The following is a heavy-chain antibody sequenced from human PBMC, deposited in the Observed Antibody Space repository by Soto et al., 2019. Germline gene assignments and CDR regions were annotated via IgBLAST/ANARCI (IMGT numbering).Heavy chain of an antibody. CDR3: AKDPVPLTDGDFYFDA. D-gene: IGHD4-17*01. J-gene: IGHJ4*02. Sequence: HPGGSLRLSCAASGFTFSSYGMHWVRQAPGKGLEWVAVISYDGSNNYYADSVKGRFTISRHNAKHPLYLQMNSLRAEDTAVYYCAKDPVPLTDGDFYFDAWGQGTLVTVSS. CDR1: GFTFSSYG. V-gene: IGHV3-30*18. CDR2: ISYDGSNN.